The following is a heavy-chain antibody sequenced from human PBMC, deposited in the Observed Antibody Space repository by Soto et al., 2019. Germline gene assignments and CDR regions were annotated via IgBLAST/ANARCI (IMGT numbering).Heavy chain of an antibody. Sequence: EVQLVESGGGLVQPGGSLRLPCAASGFTFSTYWMTWVRQPPGKGLEWVASINQDGSERYYVDSVRGRFTISRDNAKNIQYLQMNSLRAENSAVYYCVCGGNFFVYWGQGTLVTVSP. J-gene: IGHJ4*02. CDR1: GFTFSTYW. CDR2: INQDGSER. D-gene: IGHD3-16*01. CDR3: VCGGNFFVY. V-gene: IGHV3-7*01.